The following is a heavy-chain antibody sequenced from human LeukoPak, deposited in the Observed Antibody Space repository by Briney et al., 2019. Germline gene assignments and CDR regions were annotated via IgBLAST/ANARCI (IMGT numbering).Heavy chain of an antibody. V-gene: IGHV3-21*05. Sequence: GGSLRLSCAASGFDFTIYSINWVRQAPGKGLEWISYISSSSRYIYFADSVKGRLTVSRDNAQNLVSLQMNSLRAEDTAVYFCTRVGTSGYTADYWGQGTRVTVSS. CDR1: GFDFTIYS. D-gene: IGHD3-22*01. CDR2: ISSSSRYI. CDR3: TRVGTSGYTADY. J-gene: IGHJ4*02.